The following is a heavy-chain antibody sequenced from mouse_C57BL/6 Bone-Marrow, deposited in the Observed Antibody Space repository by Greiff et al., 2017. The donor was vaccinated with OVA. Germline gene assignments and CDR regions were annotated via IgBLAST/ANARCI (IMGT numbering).Heavy chain of an antibody. V-gene: IGHV5-4*03. CDR3: ARVYYGSPYWYFDV. CDR1: GFTFSSYA. D-gene: IGHD1-1*01. Sequence: DVMLVESGGGLVKPGGSLKLSCAASGFTFSSYAMSWVRQTPEKRLEWVATISDGGSYTYYPDNVKGRFTISRDNAKNNLYLQMSHLKSEDTAMYYCARVYYGSPYWYFDVWGTGTTVTVSS. J-gene: IGHJ1*03. CDR2: ISDGGSYT.